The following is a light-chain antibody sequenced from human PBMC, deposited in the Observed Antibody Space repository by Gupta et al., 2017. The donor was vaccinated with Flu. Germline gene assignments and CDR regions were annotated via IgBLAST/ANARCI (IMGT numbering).Light chain of an antibody. Sequence: HSATTSCTESTYIIGEGHTVRWNHRLQVASPEPMIFGDNNRPSGVPAGFSGSKSGTSASLAIAGLKDEDEADYFCQSDDSSQVSFGGGTK. J-gene: IGLJ2*01. CDR2: GDN. V-gene: IGLV1-40*01. CDR3: QSDDSSQVS. CDR1: TYIIGEGHT.